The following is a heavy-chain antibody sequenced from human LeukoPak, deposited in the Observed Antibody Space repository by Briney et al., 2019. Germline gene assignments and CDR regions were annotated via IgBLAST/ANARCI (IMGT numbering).Heavy chain of an antibody. V-gene: IGHV1-69*13. J-gene: IGHJ6*02. CDR3: ARTYCSGGSCYSDIFSDYYYYGMDV. CDR2: IIPIFGTA. CDR1: GGTFSSYA. D-gene: IGHD2-15*01. Sequence: ASVKVFCKASGGTFSSYAISWVRQAPGQGLEWMGGIIPIFGTANYAQKFQGRVTITADESTSTAYMELSSLRSEDTAVYYCARTYCSGGSCYSDIFSDYYYYGMDVWGQGTTVTVSS.